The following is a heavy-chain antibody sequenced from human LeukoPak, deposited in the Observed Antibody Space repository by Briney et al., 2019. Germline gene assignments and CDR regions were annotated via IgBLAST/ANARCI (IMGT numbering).Heavy chain of an antibody. CDR1: GVTFSKYS. D-gene: IGHD3-10*01. CDR2: VIPTLDRK. Sequence: SVKVSCKASGVTFSKYSFNWVRQAPGHGLEWMGSVIPTLDRKSYAQRFQGRVTIAADESTSTVYMQLSSLRFEDTATYYCATRGTMFRFFDHWGQGTLVTISA. V-gene: IGHV1-69*11. CDR3: ATRGTMFRFFDH. J-gene: IGHJ4*02.